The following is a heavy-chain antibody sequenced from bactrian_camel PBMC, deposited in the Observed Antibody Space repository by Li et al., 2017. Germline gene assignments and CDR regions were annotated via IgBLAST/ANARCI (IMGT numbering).Heavy chain of an antibody. CDR2: ISGDGGLI. Sequence: QLVESGGGLVQPGGSLRLSCAASGFTLSSYWMYWVRQAPGKGLEWVSTISGDGGLIYYADSVKGRFTVSRDNAKSTVYLEMNSLKPDDTAMYYCKIVLLGGRDCPYLTGSHYWGQGTQVTVS. CDR1: GFTLSSYW. D-gene: IGHD2*01. V-gene: IGHV3S25*01. J-gene: IGHJ4*01. CDR3: KIVLLGGRDCPYLTGSHY.